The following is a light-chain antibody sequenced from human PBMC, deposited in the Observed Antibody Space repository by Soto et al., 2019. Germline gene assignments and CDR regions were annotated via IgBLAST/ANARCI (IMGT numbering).Light chain of an antibody. CDR3: QQYGSSPPKLT. V-gene: IGKV3-20*01. J-gene: IGKJ4*01. Sequence: EIVMTQSPATLSVSPVERATLSCRASQTVRNNYLAWYQQKPGQAPRLLIYDASSRATGIPDRFSGGGSGTDFTLTISRLEPEDFAVYYCQQYGSSPPKLTFGGGTKVDIK. CDR1: QTVRNNY. CDR2: DAS.